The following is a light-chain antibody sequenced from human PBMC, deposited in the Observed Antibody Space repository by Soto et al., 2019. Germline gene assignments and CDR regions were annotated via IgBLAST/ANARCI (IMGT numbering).Light chain of an antibody. J-gene: IGLJ2*01. CDR1: SSDVGGYDY. V-gene: IGLV2-14*03. CDR2: DVS. CDR3: NSYTSSTTLV. Sequence: QSVLTQPASVSGSPGQSITISCTGTSSDVGGYDYVSWYQQHPGKAPKLMIYDVSSRPSGVSNRFSGSKSGSTASLTISGLQAEDEADYYCNSYTSSTTLVFGGGTKVTVL.